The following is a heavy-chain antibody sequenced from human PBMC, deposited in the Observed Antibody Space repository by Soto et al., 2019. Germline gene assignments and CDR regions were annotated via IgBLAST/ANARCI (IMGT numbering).Heavy chain of an antibody. Sequence: PGGSLRLSCAASQFSFSSYWMHWVRQVPGKGPAWVSRINHDGSKTEYADPVKGRFTISRDNTNNTLYLQMNSLRVEDTAMYYCVREPWGFSGTWYDYWGQGTLVTVSS. CDR1: QFSFSSYW. D-gene: IGHD6-13*01. CDR3: VREPWGFSGTWYDY. V-gene: IGHV3-74*01. J-gene: IGHJ4*02. CDR2: INHDGSKT.